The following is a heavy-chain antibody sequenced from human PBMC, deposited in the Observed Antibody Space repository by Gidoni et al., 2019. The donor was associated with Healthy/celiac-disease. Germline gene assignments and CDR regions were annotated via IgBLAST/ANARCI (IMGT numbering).Heavy chain of an antibody. Sequence: QVQLVESGGGVVQPGRSLRLSCAASGFTFSSYGMHWVRQAPGKGLEWVAVISYDGSNKYYADSVKGRFTISRDNSKNTLYLQMNSLRAEDTAVYYCAKGDFWSGYYELDYWGHGTLVTVSS. CDR2: ISYDGSNK. CDR3: AKGDFWSGYYELDY. J-gene: IGHJ4*01. V-gene: IGHV3-30*18. CDR1: GFTFSSYG. D-gene: IGHD3-3*01.